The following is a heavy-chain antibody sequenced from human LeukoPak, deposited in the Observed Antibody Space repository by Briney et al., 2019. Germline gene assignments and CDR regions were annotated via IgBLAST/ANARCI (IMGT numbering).Heavy chain of an antibody. CDR2: INPNTGDT. D-gene: IGHD2-15*01. CDR3: AVAAGDY. J-gene: IGHJ4*02. CDR1: VYTFTGYY. V-gene: IGHV1-2*02. Sequence: SSVKVSCKASVYTFTGYYIHWVRQAPARGLEWMGWINPNTGDTNYAQKFQGRVTMTRDTSITTVYMEISRLTSDDTALFYGAVAAGDYWGQGTLVTVSS.